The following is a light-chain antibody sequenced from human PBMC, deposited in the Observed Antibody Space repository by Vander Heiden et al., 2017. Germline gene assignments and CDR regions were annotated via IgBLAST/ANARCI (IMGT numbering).Light chain of an antibody. CDR1: SSDVGGYNY. Sequence: QSALTQPASVSGSPGQSITISCTGTSSDVGGYNYVSWYQHHPGKAPKLMIYVGTNRPSGVSNRFSGSKSGNTASLTISGLQAEDEADYYCSSYTSSSTVVFGGGTKLTVL. CDR3: SSYTSSSTVV. CDR2: VGT. J-gene: IGLJ2*01. V-gene: IGLV2-14*01.